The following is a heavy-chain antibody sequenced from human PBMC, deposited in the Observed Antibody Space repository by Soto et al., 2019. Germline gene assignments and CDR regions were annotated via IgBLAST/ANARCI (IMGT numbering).Heavy chain of an antibody. CDR1: GGSISSSSYY. J-gene: IGHJ4*02. Sequence: PSETLSLTCTVSGGSISSSSYYWGWIRQPPGKGLEWIGSIYYSGSIYYNPSLKSRVTISVDTSKNQYSLKLSSVTAADTAVYYCARQIRHYYDSSGYYLGYWGEGTLVTVSS. D-gene: IGHD3-22*01. V-gene: IGHV4-39*01. CDR2: IYYSGSI. CDR3: ARQIRHYYDSSGYYLGY.